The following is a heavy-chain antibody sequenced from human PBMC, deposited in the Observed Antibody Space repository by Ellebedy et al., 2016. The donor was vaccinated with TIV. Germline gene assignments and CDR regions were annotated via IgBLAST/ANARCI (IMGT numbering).Heavy chain of an antibody. V-gene: IGHV1-46*01. D-gene: IGHD3-9*01. CDR1: GYTFTSYY. CDR2: INPSGGST. J-gene: IGHJ6*02. Sequence: ASVKVSXXASGYTFTSYYMHWVRQAPGQGLEWMGIINPSGGSTSYAQKFQGRVTMTRDTSTSTVYMELSSLRSEDTAVYYCARALGDSDYDILTEVYGMDVWGQGTTVTVSS. CDR3: ARALGDSDYDILTEVYGMDV.